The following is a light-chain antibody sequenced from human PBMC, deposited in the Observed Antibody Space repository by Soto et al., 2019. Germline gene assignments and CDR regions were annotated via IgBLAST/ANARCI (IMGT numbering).Light chain of an antibody. Sequence: EIVLTQSPGTLSLSPGERATLSCRASQSVKNTYLAWYQQKPGQAPRLLIYGASSRATGVPDRFSGSGSGTDFTLTISRLEPEDFAVYYCQLYDSSPSFTFGPGTKVEI. CDR1: QSVKNTY. CDR3: QLYDSSPSFT. CDR2: GAS. J-gene: IGKJ3*01. V-gene: IGKV3-20*01.